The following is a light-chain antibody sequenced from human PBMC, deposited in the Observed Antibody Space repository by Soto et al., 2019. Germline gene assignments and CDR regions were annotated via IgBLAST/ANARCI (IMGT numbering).Light chain of an antibody. Sequence: QSALTQPASVSGSLGQSITISCTGTSSDVGGYKYVSWYQQHPGKAPKLMIYDVSNRPSGVSNRFSGSKSGNTASLTISGLQAEDEADYYCSSYTSSSTSYVVFGGGTKVTVL. CDR2: DVS. V-gene: IGLV2-14*01. CDR1: SSDVGGYKY. CDR3: SSYTSSSTSYVV. J-gene: IGLJ2*01.